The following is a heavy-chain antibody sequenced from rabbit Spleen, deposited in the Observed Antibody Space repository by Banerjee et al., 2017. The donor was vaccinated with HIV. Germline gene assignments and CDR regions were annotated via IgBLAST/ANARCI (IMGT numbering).Heavy chain of an antibody. CDR2: IVTGDGDT. CDR3: GRGIYLGSGWGVEYFNL. D-gene: IGHD4-1*01. CDR1: GFSFSSYYY. J-gene: IGHJ4*01. Sequence: QEQLVESGGGLVQPEGSLTLTCTASGFSFSSYYYMCWVRQAPGKGLELIACIVTGDGDTYYASWVNGRFTITRSTSLNTVTLQMTSLTAADTATYFCGRGIYLGSGWGVEYFNLWGPGTLVTVS. V-gene: IGHV1S43*01.